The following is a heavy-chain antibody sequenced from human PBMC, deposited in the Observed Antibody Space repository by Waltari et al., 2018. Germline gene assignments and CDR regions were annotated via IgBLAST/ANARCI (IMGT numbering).Heavy chain of an antibody. CDR2: VDPEDGET. D-gene: IGHD6-13*01. Sequence: EVQLVQSGAEVKKPGATVKISCKVSGYTFTDYYMPWVQQAPGQGLEWMGLVDPEDGETIYAEKFQGRVTITADTSTDTAYMELSSLRSEDTAVYYCATKSRGSSWSRPELYFQHWGQGTLVTVSS. V-gene: IGHV1-69-2*01. J-gene: IGHJ1*01. CDR1: GYTFTDYY. CDR3: ATKSRGSSWSRPELYFQH.